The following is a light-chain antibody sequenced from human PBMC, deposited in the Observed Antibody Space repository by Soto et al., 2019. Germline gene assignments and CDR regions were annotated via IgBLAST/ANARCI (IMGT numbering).Light chain of an antibody. J-gene: IGKJ4*01. V-gene: IGKV3-20*01. CDR3: QQYGSFALT. CDR1: QSVSSSY. CDR2: GAS. Sequence: EIVLTQSPGTLSLSPGERATLYCRASQSVSSSYLAWYQQKPGQAPRLLIYGASSRATGIPDRFSGSGSGTDFTLTISRLEPEDFAVYYCQQYGSFALTFGGGTKVDIK.